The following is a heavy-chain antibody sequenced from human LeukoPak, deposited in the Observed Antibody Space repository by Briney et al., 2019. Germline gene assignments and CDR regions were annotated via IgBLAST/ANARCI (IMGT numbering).Heavy chain of an antibody. Sequence: GGSLRLSCAASGFTFSSYAMSWVRQAPGKGLEWVSAISGSGGSTYYADSVKGRFTISRDNSQNTLYLQMNSPRPEDTAVYYCVTLDFGDYKVDYWGQGTLVTVSS. CDR3: VTLDFGDYKVDY. V-gene: IGHV3-23*01. CDR2: ISGSGGST. J-gene: IGHJ4*02. CDR1: GFTFSSYA. D-gene: IGHD4-17*01.